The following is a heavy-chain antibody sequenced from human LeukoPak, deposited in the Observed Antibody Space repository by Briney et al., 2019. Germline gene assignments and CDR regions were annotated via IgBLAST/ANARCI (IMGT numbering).Heavy chain of an antibody. Sequence: PGGSLRLSCAASGFTFSSYAMHWVRQAPGKGLEWVAVISYDGSNKYYADSVKGRFTISRDNSKNTLYLQMNSLRAEDTAVYYCASYLGGMATITYFDYWGQGTLVTVSS. V-gene: IGHV3-30-3*01. J-gene: IGHJ4*02. CDR3: ASYLGGMATITYFDY. D-gene: IGHD5-24*01. CDR1: GFTFSSYA. CDR2: ISYDGSNK.